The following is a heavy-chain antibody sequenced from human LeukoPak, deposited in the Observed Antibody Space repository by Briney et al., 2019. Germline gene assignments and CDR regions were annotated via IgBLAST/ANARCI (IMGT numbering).Heavy chain of an antibody. CDR3: ARGQDYVWGP. Sequence: KPSETLSLTCTVSGDSISSYYWTWIRQPPGKGLEWIGYIYYSGTTNYNPSLKSRVTLSVDTSENQVSLRLNSVTAADTAVYYCARGQDYVWGPWGQGILVTVSS. J-gene: IGHJ5*02. D-gene: IGHD3-16*01. V-gene: IGHV4-59*12. CDR2: IYYSGTT. CDR1: GDSISSYY.